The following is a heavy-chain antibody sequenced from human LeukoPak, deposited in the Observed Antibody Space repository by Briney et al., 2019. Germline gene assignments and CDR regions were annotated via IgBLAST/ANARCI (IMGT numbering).Heavy chain of an antibody. V-gene: IGHV4-59*01. J-gene: IGHJ6*02. CDR1: GGSISSYY. CDR2: IYYSWST. D-gene: IGHD6-19*01. CDR3: ARMEQWLYGMDV. Sequence: SETLSLTCTVSGGSISSYYWTWIRQPPRKGLEWIGYIYYSWSTNYNPSLKSRVTISVDTSKNQFSLKLSSVTAADAAVYYCARMEQWLYGMDVWGQGTTVTVSS.